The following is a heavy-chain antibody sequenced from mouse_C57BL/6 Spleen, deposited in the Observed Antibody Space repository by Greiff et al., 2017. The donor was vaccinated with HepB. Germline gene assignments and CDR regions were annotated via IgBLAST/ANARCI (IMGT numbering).Heavy chain of an antibody. D-gene: IGHD2-4*01. J-gene: IGHJ3*01. CDR1: GYAFSSSW. CDR2: IYPGDGDT. CDR3: APIYYDYDVGFAY. V-gene: IGHV1-82*01. Sequence: IQLQQSGPELVKPGASVKISCKASGYAFSSSWMNWVKQRPGKGLEWIGRIYPGDGDTNYNGKFKGKATLTADKSSSTAYMQLSSLTSEDAAVYFCAPIYYDYDVGFAYWGQVTLVTVSA.